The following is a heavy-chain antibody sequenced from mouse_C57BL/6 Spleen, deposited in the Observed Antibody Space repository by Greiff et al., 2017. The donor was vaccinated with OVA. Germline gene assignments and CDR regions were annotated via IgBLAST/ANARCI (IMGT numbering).Heavy chain of an antibody. D-gene: IGHD1-1*01. V-gene: IGHV1-64*01. CDR1: GYTFTSYW. Sequence: VQLQQPGAELVKPGASVKLSCKASGYTFTSYWMHWVKQRPGQGLEWIGMIHPNSGSTNYNEKFKSKATLTVDKSSSTAYMQLSSLTSEDSAVYYCAREEDYYGSSYDYFDYWGQGTTLTVSS. CDR2: IHPNSGST. J-gene: IGHJ2*01. CDR3: AREEDYYGSSYDYFDY.